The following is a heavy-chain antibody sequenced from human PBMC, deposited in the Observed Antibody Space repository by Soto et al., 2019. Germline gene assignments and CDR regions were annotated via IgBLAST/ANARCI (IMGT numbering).Heavy chain of an antibody. D-gene: IGHD3-22*01. CDR3: ARKRPTGYYNY. CDR2: IGSSSSYT. Sequence: QVQQVESGGDLVKPGGSLRLSCAASGFPFSDYYMSWIRQAPGKGLEWVSSIGSSSSYTNYADSVKGRFTISRDNAKNSLYLQLNSLSAQDTAMHFCARKRPTGYYNYWGQGTLVTVSA. J-gene: IGHJ4*02. V-gene: IGHV3-11*05. CDR1: GFPFSDYY.